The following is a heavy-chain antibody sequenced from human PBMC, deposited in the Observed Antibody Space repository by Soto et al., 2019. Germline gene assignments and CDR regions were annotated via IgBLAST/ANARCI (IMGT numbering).Heavy chain of an antibody. V-gene: IGHV1-3*01. Sequence: ASVKVSCKASGYTITRYTRNWVRQAPGQRLEWMGWINPDNGNTKSSQKFQDRVIITRDTSASTAYMDLSSLRSEDTAVYYCARGIATGQLDPWGQGTLVTVSP. CDR2: INPDNGNT. CDR3: ARGIATGQLDP. J-gene: IGHJ5*02. CDR1: GYTITRYT. D-gene: IGHD2-15*01.